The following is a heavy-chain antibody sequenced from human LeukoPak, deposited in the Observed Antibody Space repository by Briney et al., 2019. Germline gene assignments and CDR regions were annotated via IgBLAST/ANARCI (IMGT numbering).Heavy chain of an antibody. J-gene: IGHJ5*02. D-gene: IGHD4-23*01. CDR2: MKPNSGET. V-gene: IGHV1-8*01. CDR3: ARDYGGDSGWFDP. CDR1: GYTFTNYD. Sequence: ASVKVSCKASGYTFTNYDLNWVRQATGQGLEWLGWMKPNSGETGYAQKFQGRVTLTRDTSISTAYMELSGLKSEDTAVYYCARDYGGDSGWFDPWGQGSLVTVSS.